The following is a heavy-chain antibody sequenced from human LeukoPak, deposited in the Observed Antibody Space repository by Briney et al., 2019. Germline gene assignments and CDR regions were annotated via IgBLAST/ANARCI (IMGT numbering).Heavy chain of an antibody. D-gene: IGHD2-2*01. CDR3: ARVRAGYCTSTSCYTGMDA. CDR1: GFTFSSYA. V-gene: IGHV3-23*01. J-gene: IGHJ6*02. CDR2: VSGRGGST. Sequence: GGSLRLSCAASGFTFSSYAMSWVRQAPGKGLEWVSGVSGRGGSTYYTDSVKGRFTISRDNSNNTVYLQMNSLRADDTAVYYCARVRAGYCTSTSCYTGMDAWGQGTTVTVSS.